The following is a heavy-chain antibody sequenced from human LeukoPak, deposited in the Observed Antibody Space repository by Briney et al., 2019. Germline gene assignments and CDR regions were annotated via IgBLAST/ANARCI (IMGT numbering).Heavy chain of an antibody. CDR1: GYTFTGYY. J-gene: IGHJ6*03. CDR2: INPNSGGT. D-gene: IGHD4-17*01. CDR3: AREGGTTVTTNYYYYMDV. Sequence: EASVKVSCKASGYTFTGYYMHWVRQAPGQGLEWMGWINPNSGGTNYAQKFQGRVTMTRDTSISTAYMELSRLRSDDTAVYYCAREGGTTVTTNYYYYMDVWGKGTTVTVSS. V-gene: IGHV1-2*02.